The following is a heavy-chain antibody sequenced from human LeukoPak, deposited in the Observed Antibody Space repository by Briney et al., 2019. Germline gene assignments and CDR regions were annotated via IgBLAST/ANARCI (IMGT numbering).Heavy chain of an antibody. V-gene: IGHV4-61*02. CDR1: GGSISSGSYY. CDR2: IYTSGST. J-gene: IGHJ6*03. Sequence: PSETLSLTCTVSGGSISSGSYYWSWIRQPAGKGLEWIGRIYTSGSTNYNPSLKSRVTMSVDTSKNQFSLKLSSVTAADTAVYYCASHWYSLGHYYMDVWGKGTTVTISS. D-gene: IGHD2-21*01. CDR3: ASHWYSLGHYYMDV.